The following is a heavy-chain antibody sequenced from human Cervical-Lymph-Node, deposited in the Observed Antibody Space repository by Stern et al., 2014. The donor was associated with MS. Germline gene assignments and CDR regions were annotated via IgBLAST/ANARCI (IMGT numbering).Heavy chain of an antibody. CDR3: ARSDRLWGSFDY. CDR2: IHYRGST. J-gene: IGHJ4*02. V-gene: IGHV4-31*03. D-gene: IGHD3-16*01. CDR1: GGSISSTGYY. Sequence: VQLLESGPGLVKPSQTLSLTCTVSGGSISSTGYYWTWIRQHPGKGLEWIGYIHYRGSTYYNPSLKSRGTISVDTSQNQFSLNLTSVTAADTALYYCARSDRLWGSFDYWGQGRLVTVSS.